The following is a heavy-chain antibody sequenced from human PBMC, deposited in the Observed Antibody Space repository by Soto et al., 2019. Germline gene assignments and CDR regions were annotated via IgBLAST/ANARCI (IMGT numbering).Heavy chain of an antibody. D-gene: IGHD2-21*02. CDR2: IYYSGST. J-gene: IGHJ4*02. V-gene: IGHV4-39*01. CDR1: GDSISSRSYY. Sequence: SETLSLTCTVTGDSISSRSYYWGWIRQPPGKGLEWIGSIYYSGSTYNNPSLRSRVSMSIDTSKDQFSLKLQSVTAADTALYFCARPRPSVVTQAYFDVWGTGSLVAVSS. CDR3: ARPRPSVVTQAYFDV.